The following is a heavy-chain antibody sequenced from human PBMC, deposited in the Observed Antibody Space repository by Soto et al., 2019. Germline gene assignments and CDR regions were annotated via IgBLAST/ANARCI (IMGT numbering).Heavy chain of an antibody. Sequence: PSETLSLTCTDSGGSISSYYWSWIRQPPGKGLEWIGYIYYSGSTNYNPSLKSRVTISVDTSKNQFSLKLSSVTAADTAVYYCARRYGDCFDYWGQGTLVTVS. J-gene: IGHJ4*02. D-gene: IGHD4-17*01. CDR2: IYYSGST. CDR1: GGSISSYY. V-gene: IGHV4-59*08. CDR3: ARRYGDCFDY.